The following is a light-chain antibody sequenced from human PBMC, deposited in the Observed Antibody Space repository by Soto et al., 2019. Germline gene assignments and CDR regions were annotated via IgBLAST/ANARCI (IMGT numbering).Light chain of an antibody. CDR2: HVN. Sequence: QSALTQPRSVSGSPGQSVTISCTGTSSNVGAYTFVSWYQQYPGKAPNLIIYHVNKRPSGVPDRFSGSKSGNTASLTISGLQAEDESDYYCSSYGGNADVVFGGGTKLTVL. V-gene: IGLV2-11*01. CDR1: SSNVGAYTF. CDR3: SSYGGNADVV. J-gene: IGLJ2*01.